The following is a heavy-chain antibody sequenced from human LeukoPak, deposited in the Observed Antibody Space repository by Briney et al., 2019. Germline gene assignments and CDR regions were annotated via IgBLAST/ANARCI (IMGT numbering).Heavy chain of an antibody. CDR2: IYYSGRT. CDR1: GGSISSGGYY. J-gene: IGHJ4*02. V-gene: IGHV4-31*03. D-gene: IGHD3-10*01. Sequence: SETLSLTCTVSGGSISSGGYYWSWIRQHPGKGLEWIGYIYYSGRTYYNPSLKSRVTISVDTSKNQFSLKLSSVTAADTAVYYCARDRKGTMVDYWGQGTLVTVSS. CDR3: ARDRKGTMVDY.